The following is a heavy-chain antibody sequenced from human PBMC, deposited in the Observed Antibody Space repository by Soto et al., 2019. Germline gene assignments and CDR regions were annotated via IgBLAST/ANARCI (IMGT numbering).Heavy chain of an antibody. CDR2: IILVFGTT. V-gene: IGHV1-69*01. CDR3: AREGGDLLSHFDY. J-gene: IGHJ4*02. CDR1: GGTFDSHS. D-gene: IGHD3-10*01. Sequence: QVQLVQSAAEVKKPGSSVKVSCKASGGTFDSHSISWVRQAPGQGLEWMGGIILVFGTTNYAQRFQGRVTITADESTSTAYMELSSLRSEDTAVYYCAREGGDLLSHFDYWGQGTRVIVSS.